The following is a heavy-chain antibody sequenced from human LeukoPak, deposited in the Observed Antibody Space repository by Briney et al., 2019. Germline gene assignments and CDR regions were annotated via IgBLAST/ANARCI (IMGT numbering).Heavy chain of an antibody. CDR3: ARTYYYESSGWKPDY. D-gene: IGHD3-22*01. J-gene: IGHJ4*02. V-gene: IGHV3-49*03. CDR1: GFTFGDYA. Sequence: PGGSLRLSCTASGFTFGDYAATWFRQAPGKGLEWTAFIRTKSHGGTTEYAASVKGRFAISRDDSETVAYLQMNGLKTEDTAMYYCARTYYYESSGWKPDYWGQGTLVTVSS. CDR2: IRTKSHGGTT.